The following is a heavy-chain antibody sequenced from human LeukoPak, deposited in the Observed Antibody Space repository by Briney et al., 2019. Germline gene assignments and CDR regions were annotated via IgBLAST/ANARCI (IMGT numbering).Heavy chain of an antibody. CDR2: INHSGST. V-gene: IGHV4-34*01. Sequence: SETLSLTCAVYGGSFSGYYWSWIRQPPGKGLEWIGDINHSGSTNYNPSLKSRVTISEDTSKNRFSLKLSSVTAADTAVYYCAGGVVVSLFDYWGQGTLVTVSS. CDR1: GGSFSGYY. D-gene: IGHD3-22*01. CDR3: AGGVVVSLFDY. J-gene: IGHJ4*02.